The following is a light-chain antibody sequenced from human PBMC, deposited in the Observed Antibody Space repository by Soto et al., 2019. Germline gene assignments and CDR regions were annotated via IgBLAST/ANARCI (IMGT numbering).Light chain of an antibody. CDR2: KAS. Sequence: DIQMTQSPSTLSASVGDRVTITCRASQSISNWLAWYQQKPGKAPNLLIYKASSLESGVPSRFSGRGSGTEFTLNISSLQSDDVATYYCQQYNTYPLTFGGGTKVEIK. CDR3: QQYNTYPLT. V-gene: IGKV1-5*03. CDR1: QSISNW. J-gene: IGKJ4*01.